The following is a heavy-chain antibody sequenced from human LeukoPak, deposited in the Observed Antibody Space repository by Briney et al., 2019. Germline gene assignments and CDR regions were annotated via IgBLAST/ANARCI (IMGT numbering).Heavy chain of an antibody. J-gene: IGHJ4*02. V-gene: IGHV4-34*01. D-gene: IGHD3-22*01. CDR1: GGSFSGYY. CDR3: ATSGRGDYYDSSGD. Sequence: SETLSLTCAVYGGSFSGYYWSWIRQPPGKGLEWIGEINHSGSTNYNPSLKSRVTISVDTSKNQFSLKLSSVTAADTAVYYCATSGRGDYYDSSGDWGQGTLVTVSS. CDR2: INHSGST.